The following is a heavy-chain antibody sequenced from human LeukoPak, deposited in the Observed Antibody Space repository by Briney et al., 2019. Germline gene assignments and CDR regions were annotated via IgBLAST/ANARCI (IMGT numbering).Heavy chain of an antibody. J-gene: IGHJ4*02. Sequence: PSETLSLTCTVSGDSISSSSYYWGWIRQPPGKGLEWIGSIYYSGSTYYNPSLKSRVTISVDTSKNQFSLKLSSVTAADTAVYYCARDHCSSTSSYNYFDYWGQGTPVTVSS. CDR3: ARDHCSSTSSYNYFDY. V-gene: IGHV4-39*02. D-gene: IGHD2-2*02. CDR2: IYYSGST. CDR1: GDSISSSSYY.